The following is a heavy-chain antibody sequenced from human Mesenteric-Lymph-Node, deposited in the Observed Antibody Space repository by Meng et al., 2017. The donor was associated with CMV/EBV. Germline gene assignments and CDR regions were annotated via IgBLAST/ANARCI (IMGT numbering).Heavy chain of an antibody. Sequence: ASVKVSCKAFGYTFTNYHINWVRQATGQGLEWMGWMNPNTGDTGYARNFQGRVTITRNASIGTAYMELSSLKFEDSAMYYCARGGFNYHYGMDVWGQGTTVTRLL. CDR3: ARGGFNYHYGMDV. D-gene: IGHD1-1*01. CDR1: GYTFTNYH. CDR2: MNPNTGDT. J-gene: IGHJ6*02. V-gene: IGHV1-8*03.